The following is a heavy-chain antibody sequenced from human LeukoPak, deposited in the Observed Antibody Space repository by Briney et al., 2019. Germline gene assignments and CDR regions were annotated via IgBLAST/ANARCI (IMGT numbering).Heavy chain of an antibody. CDR3: ARMYLDNVRVLWYFAY. CDR2: IYSGGST. J-gene: IGHJ4*02. V-gene: IGHV3-53*01. Sequence: PGGSLRLSCAASGFTVSSNYMSWVRQAPGKGLEWVSVIYSGGSTYYADSVKGRFTISRDNSKNTLYLQMNSLRAEDTAVYYCARMYLDNVRVLWYFAYWGQGTLVTVSS. CDR1: GFTVSSNY. D-gene: IGHD2-2*03.